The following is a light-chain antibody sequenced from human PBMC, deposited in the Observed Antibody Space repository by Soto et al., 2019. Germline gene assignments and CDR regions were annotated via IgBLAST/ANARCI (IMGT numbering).Light chain of an antibody. CDR3: QQASSFPLT. CDR2: SAS. CDR1: QDISRW. J-gene: IGKJ3*01. Sequence: DIQMTQSPSSVSASVGDRVTITCRASQDISRWLAWYQQKPGKAPNLLIYSASYLQSGVPSRFSGSGSETDFTLTISSLQPEDFATYYCQQASSFPLTFGPGTKVNFK. V-gene: IGKV1-12*01.